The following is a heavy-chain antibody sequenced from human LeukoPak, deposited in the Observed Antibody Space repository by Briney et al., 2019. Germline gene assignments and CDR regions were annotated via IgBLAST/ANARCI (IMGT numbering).Heavy chain of an antibody. D-gene: IGHD4-17*01. J-gene: IGHJ3*02. V-gene: IGHV4-59*01. Sequence: SETLSLTCTVSGGSISSYYWSWIRQPPGKGLEWIGYISYIGSTNYNPSLKSRVTISIDTSKNQFSLKLSSVTAADTAVYYCARDLVTVTKGFDIWGQGTMVSVSS. CDR3: ARDLVTVTKGFDI. CDR1: GGSISSYY. CDR2: ISYIGST.